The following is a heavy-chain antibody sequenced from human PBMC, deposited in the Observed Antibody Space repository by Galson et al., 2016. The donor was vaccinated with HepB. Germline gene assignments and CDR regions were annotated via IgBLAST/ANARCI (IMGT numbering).Heavy chain of an antibody. D-gene: IGHD2/OR15-2a*01. CDR3: AKRHEYCPPVGCSVDS. J-gene: IGHJ4*02. CDR2: DSMDGRRK. CDR1: GFTFSQRG. V-gene: IGHV3-30*18. Sequence: SLRLSCAAPGFTFSQRGMHWVRQAPGKGLEWVAADSMDGRRKFYADSVKGRFTISRDNSNNMLFLQMSSLRVDDTAVYYCAKRHEYCPPVGCSVDSWGQGTLVTVSS.